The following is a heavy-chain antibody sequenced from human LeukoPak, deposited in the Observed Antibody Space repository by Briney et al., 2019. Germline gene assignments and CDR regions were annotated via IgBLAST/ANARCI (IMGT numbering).Heavy chain of an antibody. CDR1: GASISSYY. J-gene: IGHJ4*02. CDR2: IHDSGST. D-gene: IGHD6-13*01. V-gene: IGHV4-59*08. Sequence: SETLSLTCTVSGASISSYYWSWIRQPPGKRLEWIGYIHDSGSTNYNPSLKSRVTISVDTSKKQFSLKLSSVTAADTAVYYCASGFGSSWYYFDYWGQGTLVTASS. CDR3: ASGFGSSWYYFDY.